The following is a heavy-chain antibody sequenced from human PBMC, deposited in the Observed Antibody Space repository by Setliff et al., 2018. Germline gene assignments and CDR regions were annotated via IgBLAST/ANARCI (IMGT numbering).Heavy chain of an antibody. J-gene: IGHJ4*02. CDR3: AGDGIAARPGADY. Sequence: GASVKVSCKASGYTFISYGISWVRQAPGQGLEWMGWISAYNGNTKYSQKFQGRVTITRDTSASTAYMELSSLRSEDTAVYYCAGDGIAARPGADYWGQGTLVTVSS. V-gene: IGHV1-18*01. CDR1: GYTFISYG. D-gene: IGHD6-6*01. CDR2: ISAYNGNT.